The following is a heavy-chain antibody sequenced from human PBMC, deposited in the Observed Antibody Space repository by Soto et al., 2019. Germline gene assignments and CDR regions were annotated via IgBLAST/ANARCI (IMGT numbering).Heavy chain of an antibody. D-gene: IGHD3-9*01. Sequence: SETLSLTCTVSGGSVSSGSYYWSWIRQPPGKGLEWIGYIYYSGSTNYNPSLKSRVTISVDTSKNQFSLKLSSVTAAVTAVYYCGRLEGLATISYYFDYWGQGALVTVSS. J-gene: IGHJ4*02. V-gene: IGHV4-61*01. CDR1: GGSVSSGSYY. CDR3: GRLEGLATISYYFDY. CDR2: IYYSGST.